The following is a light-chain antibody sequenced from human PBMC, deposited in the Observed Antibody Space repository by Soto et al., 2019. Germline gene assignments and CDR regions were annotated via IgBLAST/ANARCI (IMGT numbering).Light chain of an antibody. Sequence: QSVLTQPASVSGSPGQSITISCTGTSSDVGGYNYVSWYQQHPGKAPKLLIYEINTRPSGVSNRFSGSKSGNTASLTIPWLQAEDEGDYYCSAYTARSTLVFGGGTK. V-gene: IGLV2-14*01. J-gene: IGLJ3*02. CDR1: SSDVGGYNY. CDR2: EIN. CDR3: SAYTARSTLV.